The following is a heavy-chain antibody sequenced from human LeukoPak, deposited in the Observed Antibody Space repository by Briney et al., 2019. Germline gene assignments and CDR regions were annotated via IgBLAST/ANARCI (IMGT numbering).Heavy chain of an antibody. J-gene: IGHJ4*02. D-gene: IGHD3-22*01. CDR3: ARGASGAYYVDY. CDR2: ISASGVST. V-gene: IGHV3-23*01. CDR1: GFTFSIYA. Sequence: PGGSLRLSCVASGFTFSIYAMSWVRQAPGKGLEWVSSISASGVSTYYADSVKGRFTISRDKSKNTLYLQMNSLRAEDTAMYYCARGASGAYYVDYWGQGTLVTVSS.